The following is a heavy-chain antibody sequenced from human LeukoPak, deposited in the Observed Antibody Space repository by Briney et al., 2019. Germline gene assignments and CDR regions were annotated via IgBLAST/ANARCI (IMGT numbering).Heavy chain of an antibody. D-gene: IGHD7-27*01. J-gene: IGHJ4*02. CDR1: GFTFRDFW. CDR2: LNPEGTDT. CDR3: ARDMWGTFDY. Sequence: GGSLRLSCAASGFTFRDFWMHWVRQVPGKGLVWVSRLNPEGTDTFYADSVKGRFTISRDNVKNTLYLQMSSLRAEDTAVYYCARDMWGTFDYWGQGALVTVPS. V-gene: IGHV3-74*01.